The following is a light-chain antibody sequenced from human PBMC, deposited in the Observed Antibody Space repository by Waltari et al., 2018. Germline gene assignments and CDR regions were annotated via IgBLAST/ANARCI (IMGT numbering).Light chain of an antibody. V-gene: IGKV1-39*01. CDR3: QQSFSSPWT. CDR2: GAS. J-gene: IGKJ1*01. CDR1: QNIRTY. Sequence: IQMTQSPSSLSASVGDTVTVTCRASQNIRTYLNWYQQKPAKAPKLLIYGASTLQRGVPSRFRGSASGTEFTLTVTNLQPDDFATYFCQQSFSSPWTFGQGTTVNI.